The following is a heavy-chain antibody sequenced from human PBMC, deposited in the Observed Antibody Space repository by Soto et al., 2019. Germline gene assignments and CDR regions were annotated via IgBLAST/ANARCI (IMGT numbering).Heavy chain of an antibody. Sequence: SETLSLTCAVSGYSISSSNWWGWIRQPPGKGLEWIGYIYYSGSTYYNPSLKSRVTMSVDTSKNQFSLKLSSMTAVDTAVYYCARTTALGAAAVPGGMDVWGQGTTVTVSS. J-gene: IGHJ6*02. V-gene: IGHV4-28*01. CDR1: GYSISSSNW. CDR3: ARTTALGAAAVPGGMDV. CDR2: IYYSGST. D-gene: IGHD6-13*01.